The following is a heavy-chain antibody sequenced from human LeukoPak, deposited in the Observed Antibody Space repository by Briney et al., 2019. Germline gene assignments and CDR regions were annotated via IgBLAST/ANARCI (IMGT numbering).Heavy chain of an antibody. D-gene: IGHD2-21*01. J-gene: IGHJ4*02. Sequence: SETLSLTCTVSGGSISSSSYYWGWIRQPPGKGLEWIGSIYYSGSTYYNPSLKSRVTISVDTSKNQFSLKLSSVTAADTAVYYCATYYRASSFDYWGQGTRVTVSA. CDR3: ATYYRASSFDY. CDR1: GGSISSSSYY. V-gene: IGHV4-39*01. CDR2: IYYSGST.